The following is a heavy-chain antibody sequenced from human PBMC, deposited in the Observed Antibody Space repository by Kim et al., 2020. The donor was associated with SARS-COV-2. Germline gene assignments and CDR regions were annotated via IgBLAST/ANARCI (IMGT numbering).Heavy chain of an antibody. Sequence: SGTTNNNPSLKSRVTISVDASKNQFSLKLSSVTAADTAVYYCARGTAFDIWGQGTMVTVSS. CDR3: ARGTAFDI. V-gene: IGHV4-34*01. J-gene: IGHJ3*02. CDR2: SGTT.